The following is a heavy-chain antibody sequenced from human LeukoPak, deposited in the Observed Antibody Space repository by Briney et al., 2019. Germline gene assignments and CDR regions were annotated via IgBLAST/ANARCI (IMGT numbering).Heavy chain of an antibody. J-gene: IGHJ3*02. Sequence: PSETLSLTXAVYGGSFSGYYWSWIRQPPGKGVEWIGEINHSGSTNYNPSLKSRVTISVDTSKNQFSLKLSSVTAADTAVYYCARAQIAVPHAFDIWGQGTMVTVSS. CDR3: ARAQIAVPHAFDI. V-gene: IGHV4-34*01. D-gene: IGHD6-19*01. CDR2: INHSGST. CDR1: GGSFSGYY.